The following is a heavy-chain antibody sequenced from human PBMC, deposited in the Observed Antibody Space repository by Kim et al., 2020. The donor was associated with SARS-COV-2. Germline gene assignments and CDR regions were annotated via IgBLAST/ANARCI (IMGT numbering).Heavy chain of an antibody. V-gene: IGHV1-18*01. CDR3: ARNSVAGDYFDY. Sequence: NYAQQFHGRVTMTTDTSTPTAYMELGSLRSDDTAVYYCARNSVAGDYFDYWGQGTLVTVSS. J-gene: IGHJ4*02. D-gene: IGHD2-15*01.